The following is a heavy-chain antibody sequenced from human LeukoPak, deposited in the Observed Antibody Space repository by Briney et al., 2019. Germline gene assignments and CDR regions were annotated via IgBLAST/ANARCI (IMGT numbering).Heavy chain of an antibody. V-gene: IGHV1-46*01. CDR1: GYTFTSYY. J-gene: IGHJ3*02. D-gene: IGHD4-23*01. CDR2: INPSGGST. CDR3: ARLEDDYGGLHAFDI. Sequence: GASVKVSCKASGYTFTSYYMHWVRQAPGQGLEWMGIINPSGGSTSYAQKFQGRVTMTRDTSTSTVYMELSSLRSEDTAVYYCARLEDDYGGLHAFDIWGQGTMVTVSS.